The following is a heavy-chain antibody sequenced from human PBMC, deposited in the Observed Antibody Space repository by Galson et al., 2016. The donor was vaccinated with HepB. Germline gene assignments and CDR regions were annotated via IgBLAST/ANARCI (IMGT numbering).Heavy chain of an antibody. CDR2: ISWNSGSQ. J-gene: IGHJ4*02. D-gene: IGHD6-19*01. Sequence: SLRLSCAASGLTFDDYAMHWVRQAPGKGLEWVSGISWNSGSQGYADSVKGRFNISRDNAKNSLYLQMTSLRPEDTAFYYCAKDSMAGEQWLGRYFDYWGQGTLVTVSS. CDR1: GLTFDDYA. V-gene: IGHV3-9*01. CDR3: AKDSMAGEQWLGRYFDY.